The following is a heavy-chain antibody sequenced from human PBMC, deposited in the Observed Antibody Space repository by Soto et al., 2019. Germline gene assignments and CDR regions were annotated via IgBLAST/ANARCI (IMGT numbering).Heavy chain of an antibody. CDR2: IWHDGGNK. CDR1: VFTFSSYG. D-gene: IGHD3-16*01. J-gene: IGHJ4*02. Sequence: GGSLRLSCAASVFTFSSYGMHWVRQAPGKGLEWVAFIWHDGGNKFYAESVKGRFTISRDNSKNTLYLQMTSLSAEDTAMYYCARDGDVNTGFGKDYWGQGTLVTVSS. CDR3: ARDGDVNTGFGKDY. V-gene: IGHV3-33*01.